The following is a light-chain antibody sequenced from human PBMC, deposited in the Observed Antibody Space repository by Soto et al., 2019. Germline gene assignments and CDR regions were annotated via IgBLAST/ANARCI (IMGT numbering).Light chain of an antibody. J-gene: IGKJ1*01. CDR3: QQYNSYSPWT. V-gene: IGKV1-5*01. Sequence: DIQMTQSPSTLSASVGDRVTITCRASQSISSWLARYQQKPGKAPKLLIYDASSLESGVPSRFSGSGSGTEFILTISSLQPDDFATYYCQQYNSYSPWTFGQGTKVEIK. CDR2: DAS. CDR1: QSISSW.